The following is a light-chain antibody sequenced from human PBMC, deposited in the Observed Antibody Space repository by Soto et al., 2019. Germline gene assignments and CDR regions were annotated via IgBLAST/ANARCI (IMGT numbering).Light chain of an antibody. Sequence: QSALTQPASVSGSPGQSITISCTGTSSDVGGYTYVSWYQQHPDKAPKLMVYHVTNRPSGVSSRFSGSKSGNTASLTISGLQAEDEAVYYCSSYTSSNTFVFGTGTKVT. CDR1: SSDVGGYTY. V-gene: IGLV2-14*01. CDR3: SSYTSSNTFV. J-gene: IGLJ1*01. CDR2: HVT.